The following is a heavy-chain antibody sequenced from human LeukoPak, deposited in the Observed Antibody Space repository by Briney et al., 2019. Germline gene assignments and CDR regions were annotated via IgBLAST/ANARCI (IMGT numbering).Heavy chain of an antibody. D-gene: IGHD1-7*01. CDR3: ASINWNYHFFDY. CDR1: GFTFSSYS. V-gene: IGHV3-21*01. Sequence: GGSLRLSCAASGFTFSSYSMNWVRQAPGKGLEWVSSISSSSSYIYYADSVKGRFTISRDNAKNSLYLQMNRLRAEDTAVYYCASINWNYHFFDYWGQGTLVTVSS. J-gene: IGHJ4*01. CDR2: ISSSSSYI.